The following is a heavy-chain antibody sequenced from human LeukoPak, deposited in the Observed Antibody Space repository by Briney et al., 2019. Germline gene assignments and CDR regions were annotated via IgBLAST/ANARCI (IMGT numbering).Heavy chain of an antibody. Sequence: GGSLRLSCAASGFTFSSYAMSWVRQAPGKGLEWVSAISGSGGSTYYADSVKGRFTISRDNSKNTLYLQMNSLRADDTAVYYCAKVGQYQLPNYYGMDVWGQGTTVTVSS. CDR2: ISGSGGST. J-gene: IGHJ6*02. CDR3: AKVGQYQLPNYYGMDV. CDR1: GFTFSSYA. D-gene: IGHD2-2*01. V-gene: IGHV3-23*01.